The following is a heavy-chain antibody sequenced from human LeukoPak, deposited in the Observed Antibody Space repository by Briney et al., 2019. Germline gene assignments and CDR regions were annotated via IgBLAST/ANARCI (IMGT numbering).Heavy chain of an antibody. CDR1: GGSISSSRYY. D-gene: IGHD4-23*01. V-gene: IGHV4-61*02. CDR3: ARYGGKEAFDI. J-gene: IGHJ3*02. Sequence: SETLSLTCTVSGGSISSSRYYWSWIRQPAGKGLEWIGRISTSGSTNYIPSLKSRVTISVDTSKNQFSLKLSSVTAADTAVYYCARYGGKEAFDIWGQGTMVTVSS. CDR2: ISTSGST.